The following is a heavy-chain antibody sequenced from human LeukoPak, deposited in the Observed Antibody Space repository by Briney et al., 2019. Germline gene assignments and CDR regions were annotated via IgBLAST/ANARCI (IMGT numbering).Heavy chain of an antibody. CDR3: VRDDCGGDCLGFQH. D-gene: IGHD2-21*02. CDR2: ISGNSLYI. Sequence: GGSLRLSCTASGFTFGDYAMSWVRQAPGKGLEWVSSISGNSLYIYQAESLKGRFIISRDNAKNSLYLQMNSLRAEDTAVYYCVRDDCGGDCLGFQHWGRGTLVTVSS. J-gene: IGHJ1*01. V-gene: IGHV3-21*01. CDR1: GFTFGDYA.